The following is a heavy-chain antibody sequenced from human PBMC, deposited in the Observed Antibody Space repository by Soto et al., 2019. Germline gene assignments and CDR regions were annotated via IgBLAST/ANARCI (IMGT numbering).Heavy chain of an antibody. CDR1: GGSISSSSYY. CDR3: ASPGIYCSGGSCYSVAFDI. D-gene: IGHD2-15*01. Sequence: SETLSLTCTVSGGSISSSSYYWGWIRQPPGKGLEWIGSIYYSGSTYYNPSLKSRVTISVDTSKNQFSLKLSSVTAADTAVYYCASPGIYCSGGSCYSVAFDIWGQGTMVTVSS. J-gene: IGHJ3*02. CDR2: IYYSGST. V-gene: IGHV4-39*01.